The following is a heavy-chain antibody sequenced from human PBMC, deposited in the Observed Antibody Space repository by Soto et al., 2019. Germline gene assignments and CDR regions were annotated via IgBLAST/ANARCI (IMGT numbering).Heavy chain of an antibody. CDR3: ARDYSSIFPGDYYYGMDV. Sequence: ASVKVSCKASGYTFTSYAMHWVRQAPGQRLEWMGWINAGNGNTKYSQKFQGRVTITRDTSASTAYMELSSLRSEDTAVYYCARDYSSIFPGDYYYGMDVCGQRTTVTVSS. CDR1: GYTFTSYA. V-gene: IGHV1-3*01. D-gene: IGHD6-13*01. CDR2: INAGNGNT. J-gene: IGHJ6*02.